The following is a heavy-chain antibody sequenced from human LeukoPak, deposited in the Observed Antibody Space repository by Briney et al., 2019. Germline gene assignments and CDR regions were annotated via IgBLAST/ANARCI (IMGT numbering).Heavy chain of an antibody. V-gene: IGHV4-30-2*01. CDR2: IYHSGST. CDR3: ARESSGDYARQYFDL. Sequence: SETLSLTCAVSGGSISSGGYSWSWIRQPPGKGLEWIGYIYHSGSTYYNPSLKSRVTISVDRSKNQFSLKLSSVTAADTAVYYCARESSGDYARQYFDLWGRGTLVTVSS. CDR1: GGSISSGGYS. D-gene: IGHD4-17*01. J-gene: IGHJ2*01.